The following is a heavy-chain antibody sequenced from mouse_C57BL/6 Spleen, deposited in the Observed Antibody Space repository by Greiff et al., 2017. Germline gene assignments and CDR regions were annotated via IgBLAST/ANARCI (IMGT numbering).Heavy chain of an antibody. J-gene: IGHJ3*01. V-gene: IGHV1-50*01. CDR2: IDPSDSYT. CDR3: ARTGSYYGSIAY. D-gene: IGHD1-1*01. Sequence: QVQLQQSGAELVKPGASVKLSCKASGYTFTSYWMQWVKQRPGQGLEWIGEIDPSDSYTNYNQKFKGKATLTVDTSSSTAYMQLSSLTSEDSAVYYCARTGSYYGSIAYWGQGTLVTVSA. CDR1: GYTFTSYW.